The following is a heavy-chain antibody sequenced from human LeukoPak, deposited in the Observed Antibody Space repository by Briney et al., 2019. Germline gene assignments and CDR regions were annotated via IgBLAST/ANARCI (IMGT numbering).Heavy chain of an antibody. V-gene: IGHV3-23*01. CDR2: ISDGGWT. Sequence: PGGSLRLSCAASALPPSNYAMSWVRQVPGKGLEWVSSISDGGWTAYTDSVKGRFFISRETATNTLYLQMNSLRVEDTAVYYCAKECDYGNTSHMPCYWGQGTLVTVSS. D-gene: IGHD4-17*01. J-gene: IGHJ4*02. CDR3: AKECDYGNTSHMPCY. CDR1: ALPPSNYA.